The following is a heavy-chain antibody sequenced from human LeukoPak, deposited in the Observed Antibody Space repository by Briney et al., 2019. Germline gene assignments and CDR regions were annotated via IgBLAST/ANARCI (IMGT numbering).Heavy chain of an antibody. CDR3: ASAGGYVSSYYYYGMDV. CDR1: GGTFSSYA. CDR2: IIPTFGTA. D-gene: IGHD5-12*01. Sequence: EASVKVSCKASGGTFSSYAISWVRQAPGQGLEWMGGIIPTFGTANYAQKFQGRVTITADESTSTAYMELSSLRSEDTAVYYCASAGGYVSSYYYYGMDVWGQGTTVTVSS. V-gene: IGHV1-69*13. J-gene: IGHJ6*02.